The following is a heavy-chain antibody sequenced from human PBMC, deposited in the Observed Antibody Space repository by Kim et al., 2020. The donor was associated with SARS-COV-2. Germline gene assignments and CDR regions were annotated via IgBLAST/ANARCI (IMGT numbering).Heavy chain of an antibody. CDR2: IYHSGST. Sequence: SETLSLTCAVSGGSISSSNWWSWVRQPPGKGLEWIGEIYHSGSTNYNPSLKSRVTISVDKSKNQFSLKLSSVTAADTAVYYCARVVGAAAGTDYFDYWGQGTLVTVSS. D-gene: IGHD6-13*01. J-gene: IGHJ4*02. CDR3: ARVVGAAAGTDYFDY. CDR1: GGSISSSNW. V-gene: IGHV4-4*02.